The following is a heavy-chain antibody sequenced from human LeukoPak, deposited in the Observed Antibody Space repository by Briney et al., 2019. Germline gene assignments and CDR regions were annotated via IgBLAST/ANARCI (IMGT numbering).Heavy chain of an antibody. CDR2: SSGSGGST. CDR1: GFTFSSYA. V-gene: IGHV3-23*01. D-gene: IGHD3-10*01. J-gene: IGHJ4*02. CDR3: AKDQRSEILWFGRSPYDY. Sequence: PGGSLRLSCAASGFTFSSYAMSGVREAPGKGLDWGSASSGSGGSTYYADSVKGRFTISRDNSKNTLYLQMNSLRAEDTAVYYCAKDQRSEILWFGRSPYDYWGQGTLVAVSS.